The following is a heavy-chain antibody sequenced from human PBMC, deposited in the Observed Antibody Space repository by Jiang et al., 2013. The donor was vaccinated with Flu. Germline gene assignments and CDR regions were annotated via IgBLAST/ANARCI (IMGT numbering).Heavy chain of an antibody. J-gene: IGHJ5*02. Sequence: GSGLVKPSETLSLTCTVSGGSISSYYWSWIRQPPGKGLEWIGYIYYSGSTNYNPSLKSRVTISVDTSKNQFSLKLSSVTAADTAVYYCARASITMVRGAYNWFDPWGQGTLVTVSS. CDR1: GGSISSYY. D-gene: IGHD3-10*01. CDR2: IYYSGST. CDR3: ARASITMVRGAYNWFDP. V-gene: IGHV4-59*12.